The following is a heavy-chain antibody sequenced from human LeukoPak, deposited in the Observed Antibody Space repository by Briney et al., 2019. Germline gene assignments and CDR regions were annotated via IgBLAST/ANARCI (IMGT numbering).Heavy chain of an antibody. CDR2: ISDIGTTT. CDR1: GFSFGSYE. J-gene: IGHJ3*02. Sequence: GGSLRLSCVGSGFSFGSYEINWVRQAPGKGLEWVSYISDIGTTTHYADSMKGRFTIFRDNAKNSVYLLMDSLMAEDTAIYYCARDRSKVTAYDDALDIWGQGTMVTVSS. V-gene: IGHV3-48*03. CDR3: ARDRSKVTAYDDALDI. D-gene: IGHD2-21*02.